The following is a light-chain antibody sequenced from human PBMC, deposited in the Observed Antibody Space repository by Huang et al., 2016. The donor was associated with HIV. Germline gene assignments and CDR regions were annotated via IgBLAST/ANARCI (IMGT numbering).Light chain of an antibody. Sequence: DIQITQSPSSLSASVGDRVIITCRASQNINRYLNWYQQQPGKAPKLLISGASKLKSGVPSSFSGRRSGTHFTHAISSLQPEDSATYYCQQSAVTPRTFGQGTKLEI. CDR2: GAS. CDR1: QNINRY. V-gene: IGKV1-39*01. J-gene: IGKJ2*01. CDR3: QQSAVTPRT.